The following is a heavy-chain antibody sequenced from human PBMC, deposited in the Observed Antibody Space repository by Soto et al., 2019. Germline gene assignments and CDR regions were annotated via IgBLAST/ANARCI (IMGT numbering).Heavy chain of an antibody. CDR3: ARDLRRLGRYSYYYYGMDV. J-gene: IGHJ6*02. CDR2: INPNSGGT. CDR1: GYTFTGYY. Sequence: QVQLVQSGAEVKKPGASVKVSCTASGYTFTGYYMHWVRQAPGQGLEWMGWINPNSGGTNYAQKIRGWVTMTRDTSISTAYMELSRLRSDDTAVYYCARDLRRLGRYSYYYYGMDVWGQGTTVTVSS. D-gene: IGHD6-19*01. V-gene: IGHV1-2*04.